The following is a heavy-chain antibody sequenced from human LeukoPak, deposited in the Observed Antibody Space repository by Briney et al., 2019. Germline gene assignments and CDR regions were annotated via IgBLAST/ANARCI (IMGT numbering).Heavy chain of an antibody. CDR3: ARVHTSHTYYYGSGSYYGGRPFDY. D-gene: IGHD3-10*01. CDR1: GGSFSGYY. CDR2: INHSGST. V-gene: IGHV4-34*01. J-gene: IGHJ4*02. Sequence: PSETLSLTCAVCGGSFSGYYWSWIRQPPGKGLEGTGEINHSGSTNYNPSLKSRVTISVDTSKNQFSLKLSSVTAADTAVYYCARVHTSHTYYYGSGSYYGGRPFDYWGQGTLVTVSS.